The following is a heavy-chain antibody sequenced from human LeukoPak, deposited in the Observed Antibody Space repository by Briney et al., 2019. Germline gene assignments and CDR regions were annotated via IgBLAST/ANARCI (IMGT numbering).Heavy chain of an antibody. CDR1: AFSLSAYN. CDR2: ISYTGTYI. V-gene: IGHV3-21*04. J-gene: IGHJ4*02. Sequence: GGSLRLSCAASAFSLSAYNMNWVRQAPGKGLEWVSSISYTGTYIYYADSVKGRFTISRDNAQNSLYLQMNSLRAEDTAIYYCVRDRGTYRPVDYWGQGTLVTVSS. D-gene: IGHD1-26*01. CDR3: VRDRGTYRPVDY.